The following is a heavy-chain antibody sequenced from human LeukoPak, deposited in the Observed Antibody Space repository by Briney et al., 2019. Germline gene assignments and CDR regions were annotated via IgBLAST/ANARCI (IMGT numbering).Heavy chain of an antibody. CDR1: GFTFSSYW. CDR2: IKQDGSEK. D-gene: IGHD4-23*01. CDR3: ARTVDAGAFDI. V-gene: IGHV3-7*01. J-gene: IGHJ3*02. Sequence: GGSLRLSCATSGFTFSSYWMSWVRQAPGKGLEWVANIKQDGSEKYYVDSVKGRFTISRDNAKNSQYLQMNSLRAEDTAVYYCARTVDAGAFDIWGQGTMVTVSS.